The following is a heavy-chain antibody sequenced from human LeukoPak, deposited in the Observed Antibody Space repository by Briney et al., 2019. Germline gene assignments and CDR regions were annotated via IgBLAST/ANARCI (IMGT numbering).Heavy chain of an antibody. CDR1: GFTLGDYD. J-gene: IGHJ4*02. Sequence: GRSLRLSCAASGFTLGDYDIHWVRQAPGKGPEWVSSISSNSDTIAYAEPVKGRFTVSRDNTINSLYLQMNSLRAEDTAVYHCAKDQGLRVFDYWGQGTLVTVSS. CDR2: ISSNSDTI. V-gene: IGHV3-9*01. D-gene: IGHD2-15*01. CDR3: AKDQGLRVFDY.